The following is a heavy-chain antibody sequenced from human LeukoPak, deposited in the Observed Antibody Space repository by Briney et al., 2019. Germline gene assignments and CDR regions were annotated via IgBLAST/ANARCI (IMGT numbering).Heavy chain of an antibody. CDR3: ARDVATIGIPHVDYMDV. CDR1: GYSISSGYY. D-gene: IGHD5-12*01. V-gene: IGHV4-38-2*02. CDR2: IYHSGST. Sequence: KPSETLSLTCAVSGYSISSGYYWGWIRQPPGKGLEWIGSIYHSGSTYYNPSLKSRVTISVDTSKNQFSLKLSSVTAADTAVYYCARDVATIGIPHVDYMDVWGKGTTVTVSS. J-gene: IGHJ6*03.